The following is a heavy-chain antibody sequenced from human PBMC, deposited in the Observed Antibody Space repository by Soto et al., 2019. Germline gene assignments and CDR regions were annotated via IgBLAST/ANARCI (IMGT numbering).Heavy chain of an antibody. J-gene: IGHJ4*02. CDR2: ISSNGGST. Sequence: GSLRLSCSASGFTFSSYAMHWVRQAPGKGLEYVSAISSNGGSTYYADSVKGRFTISRDNSKNTLYLQMSSLRAEDTAVYYCVLGYCSGGSCYPLDFDYWGQGTLVTVSS. CDR1: GFTFSSYA. CDR3: VLGYCSGGSCYPLDFDY. V-gene: IGHV3-64D*06. D-gene: IGHD2-15*01.